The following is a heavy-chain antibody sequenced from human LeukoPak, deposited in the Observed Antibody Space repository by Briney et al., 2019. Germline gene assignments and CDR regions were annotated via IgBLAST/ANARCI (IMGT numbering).Heavy chain of an antibody. CDR3: AKDRVRIQLWGRPGVVDY. D-gene: IGHD5-18*01. CDR1: GFTFSSYG. V-gene: IGHV3-33*06. J-gene: IGHJ4*02. CDR2: IWYDGSNK. Sequence: PGRSLRLSCAASGFTFSSYGMHWVRQAPGKGLEWVAVIWYDGSNKYYADSVKGRFTISRDNSKNTLYLQMNSLRAEDTAVYYCAKDRVRIQLWGRPGVVDYWGQGTLVTVSS.